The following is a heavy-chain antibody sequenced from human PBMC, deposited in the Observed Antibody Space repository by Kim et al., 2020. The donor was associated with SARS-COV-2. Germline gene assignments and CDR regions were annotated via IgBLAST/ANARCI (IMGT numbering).Heavy chain of an antibody. J-gene: IGHJ5*02. V-gene: IGHV4-34*01. CDR1: GGSFSGYY. Sequence: SETLSLTCAVYGGSFSGYYWSWIRQPPGKGLEWIGEINHSGSTNYNPSLKSRVTISVDTSKNQISLKLNSVTAADTAVYYCARGPVLLWFRPHWFDPWG. CDR2: INHSGST. D-gene: IGHD3-10*01. CDR3: ARGPVLLWFRPHWFDP.